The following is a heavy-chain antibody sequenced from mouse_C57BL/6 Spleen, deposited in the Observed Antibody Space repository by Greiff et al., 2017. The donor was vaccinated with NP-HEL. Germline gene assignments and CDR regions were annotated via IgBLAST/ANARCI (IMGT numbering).Heavy chain of an antibody. CDR3: ARRTTIVADWYFDV. Sequence: VQLQQPGAELVKPGASVKLSCKASGYNFTSYWMHWVKQRPVQGLEWIGMIHPTSGRPNYNEKFNRKATLTVDKSSSKAYMQLSSLTSEDSAGYYCARRTTIVADWYFDVWGTGTTVTVSS. CDR2: IHPTSGRP. D-gene: IGHD1-1*01. V-gene: IGHV1-64*01. J-gene: IGHJ1*03. CDR1: GYNFTSYW.